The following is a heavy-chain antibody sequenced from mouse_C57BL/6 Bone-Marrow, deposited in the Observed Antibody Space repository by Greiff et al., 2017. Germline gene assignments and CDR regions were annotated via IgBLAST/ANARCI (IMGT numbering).Heavy chain of an antibody. D-gene: IGHD1-1*01. V-gene: IGHV10-1*01. J-gene: IGHJ3*01. CDR3: VRLIVV. CDR1: ESGFITYA. CDR2: IRSISNNYAT. Sequence: VESGGGLVQPKGSLNLSCQPSESGFITYALTWFRQAPGKGLEWVVRIRSISNNYATYYADSVKDRFTISRDDSESMLYLQMNNLKTEDTAMYYCVRLIVVWGQGTLVTVSA.